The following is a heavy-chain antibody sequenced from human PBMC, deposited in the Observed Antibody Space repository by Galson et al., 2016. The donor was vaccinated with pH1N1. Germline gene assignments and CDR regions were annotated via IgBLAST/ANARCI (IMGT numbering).Heavy chain of an antibody. J-gene: IGHJ4*02. V-gene: IGHV1-18*01. D-gene: IGHD3-22*01. CDR1: GYTFTNYG. Sequence: SVKVSCKASGYTFTNYGISRVRQAPGQGLEWMGWISAYNGNTNYARKLQGRVTMTTDTSTSTAYMELRSLRSDDTAVYYCARVRYYDSSGYDHEDYWGQGTLVTVSS. CDR3: ARVRYYDSSGYDHEDY. CDR2: ISAYNGNT.